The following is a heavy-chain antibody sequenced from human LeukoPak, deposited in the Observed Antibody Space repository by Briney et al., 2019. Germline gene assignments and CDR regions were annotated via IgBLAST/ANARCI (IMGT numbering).Heavy chain of an antibody. CDR3: AKHLGEQQLVPYYFDY. J-gene: IGHJ4*02. V-gene: IGHV3-23*01. D-gene: IGHD6-13*01. Sequence: GGSLRLSCAASGFTFSSYAMSWVRQAPGKGLEWVSAISGSGGSTYYADSVKGRFTISRDNSKNTLYLQTNSLRAEDTAVYYCAKHLGEQQLVPYYFDYWGQGTLVTVSS. CDR1: GFTFSSYA. CDR2: ISGSGGST.